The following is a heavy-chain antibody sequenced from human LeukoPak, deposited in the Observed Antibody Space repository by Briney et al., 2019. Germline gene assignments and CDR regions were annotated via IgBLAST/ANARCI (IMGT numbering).Heavy chain of an antibody. J-gene: IGHJ4*02. CDR1: GFTFSSYW. Sequence: GGSLRLSCVASGFTFSSYWMSWVRQAPGKGLEWVANIKQDGSEKYYVDSVKGRFTISRDNAKNSLYLQMNSLRAEDTAVYYCARDQRTGPDYWGQGTLVTVSS. CDR2: IKQDGSEK. D-gene: IGHD3/OR15-3a*01. V-gene: IGHV3-7*01. CDR3: ARDQRTGPDY.